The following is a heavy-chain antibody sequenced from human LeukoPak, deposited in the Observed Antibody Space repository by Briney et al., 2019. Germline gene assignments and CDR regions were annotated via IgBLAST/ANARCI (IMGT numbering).Heavy chain of an antibody. Sequence: PSETLSLTCTVSGYSISSGYYWGWIRQPPGKGLEWIGSIYHSGNTYYNPSLKSRVTISVDTSKNQFSLKLSSVTAADTAVYYCVRDSGYPLDYWGQGTLVTVSS. D-gene: IGHD3-22*01. CDR1: GYSISSGYY. V-gene: IGHV4-38-2*02. CDR2: IYHSGNT. CDR3: VRDSGYPLDY. J-gene: IGHJ4*02.